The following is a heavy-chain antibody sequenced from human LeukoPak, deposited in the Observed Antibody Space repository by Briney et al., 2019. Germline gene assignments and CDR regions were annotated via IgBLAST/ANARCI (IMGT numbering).Heavy chain of an antibody. Sequence: PGGSLRLSCAASGFTFSSYGMHWVRQAPGKGLEWVAVISYDGSNTYYVDSVKGRFTISRDNSKNTLYLQMNGLRAEDTAVYYCARDGLLMVYAAYYFDYWGQGTLVTVSS. CDR2: ISYDGSNT. V-gene: IGHV3-30*03. J-gene: IGHJ4*02. D-gene: IGHD2-8*01. CDR1: GFTFSSYG. CDR3: ARDGLLMVYAAYYFDY.